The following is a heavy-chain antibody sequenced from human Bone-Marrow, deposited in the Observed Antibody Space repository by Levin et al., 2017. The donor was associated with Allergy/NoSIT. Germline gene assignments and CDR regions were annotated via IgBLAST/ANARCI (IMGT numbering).Heavy chain of an antibody. J-gene: IGHJ5*02. CDR1: GFPFGDYA. V-gene: IGHV3-49*03. CDR2: IKSRRTGGST. D-gene: IGHD6-13*01. CDR3: ALGGAAAA. Sequence: GGSLRLSCTTSGFPFGDYAMSWFRQAPGEAPEWLGYIKSRRTGGSTKYAESLQGRFSISRDDSMGTAYLQLTSLKVEDTGVYFCALGGAAAAWGQGTQVTVSS.